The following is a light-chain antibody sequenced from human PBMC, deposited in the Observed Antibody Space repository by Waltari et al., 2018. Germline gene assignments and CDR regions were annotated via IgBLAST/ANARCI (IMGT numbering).Light chain of an antibody. CDR3: QQYGTSPWT. CDR2: GAS. J-gene: IGKJ1*01. CDR1: QSVSSSY. V-gene: IGKV3-20*01. Sequence: CRASQSVSSSYLAWYQQKPGQAPRLLIYGASSRATGIPDRFSGSGSGTDFTLTISRLEPEDFAVYYCQQYGTSPWTFGQGTRVEIK.